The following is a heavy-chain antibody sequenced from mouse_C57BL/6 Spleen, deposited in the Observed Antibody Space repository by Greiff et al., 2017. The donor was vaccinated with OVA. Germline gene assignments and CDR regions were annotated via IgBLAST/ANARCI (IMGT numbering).Heavy chain of an antibody. V-gene: IGHV1-39*01. D-gene: IGHD2-5*01. CDR1: GYSFTDYN. CDR2: INPNYGTT. Sequence: EVQLQQSGPELVKPGASVKISCTASGYSFTDYNMNWVKQSHGKSLEWIGVINPNYGTTSYNQKFKGKATLTVDQASSTAYMHLNSLTSEDSAVYYCARSGYSNYIAMDYWGQGTSVTVAS. J-gene: IGHJ4*01. CDR3: ARSGYSNYIAMDY.